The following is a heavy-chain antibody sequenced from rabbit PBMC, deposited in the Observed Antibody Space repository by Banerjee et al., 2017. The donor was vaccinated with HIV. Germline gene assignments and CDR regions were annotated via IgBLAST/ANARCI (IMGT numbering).Heavy chain of an antibody. D-gene: IGHD4-1*01. CDR2: IGVGAAGT. V-gene: IGHV1S40*01. CDR3: ARDGISFVSSGWGLTRLDL. CDR1: GFSFSSGYN. Sequence: QSLGESGGDLVKPGASLTLTCTASGFSFSSGYNMCWVRQAPGKGLEWIACIGVGAAGTEYASWAKGRFTISKTSSTTVTLQMTSLTAADTATYFCARDGISFVSSGWGLTRLDLWGPGTLVTVS. J-gene: IGHJ3*01.